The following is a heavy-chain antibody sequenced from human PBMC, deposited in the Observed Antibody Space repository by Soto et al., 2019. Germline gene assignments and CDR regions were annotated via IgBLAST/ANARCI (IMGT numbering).Heavy chain of an antibody. CDR3: AKRSFDNWFDP. V-gene: IGHV3-23*01. CDR2: ISASGGST. D-gene: IGHD3-3*01. Sequence: PGGSLRLSCVASAFTFSSYAMSWVRQAPGKGLEWVSLISASGGSTYYADSVKGRFTISRDNSKNTLYLQMNSLRAEDTAVYYCAKRSFDNWFDPWGLGTLVTVSS. J-gene: IGHJ5*02. CDR1: AFTFSSYA.